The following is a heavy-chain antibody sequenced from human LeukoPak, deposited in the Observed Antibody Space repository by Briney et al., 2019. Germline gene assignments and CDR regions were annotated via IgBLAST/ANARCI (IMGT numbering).Heavy chain of an antibody. V-gene: IGHV3-74*01. CDR2: INSDGSRT. CDR3: AMSYDSSGYDAFDI. Sequence: PGGSLRLSCVVSGFTVSSNYMSWVRQAPGKGLEWVSRINSDGSRTSYADSVKGRFTISRDNAKNTLYLQMNSVRAEDTAVYYCAMSYDSSGYDAFDIWGQGTMVTVSS. J-gene: IGHJ3*02. CDR1: GFTVSSNY. D-gene: IGHD3-22*01.